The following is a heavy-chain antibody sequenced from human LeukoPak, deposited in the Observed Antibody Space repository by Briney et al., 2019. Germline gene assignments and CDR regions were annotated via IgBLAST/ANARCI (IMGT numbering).Heavy chain of an antibody. D-gene: IGHD3-10*01. CDR2: IIPIFGTA. J-gene: IGHJ4*02. V-gene: IGHV1-69*13. CDR3: ALAGSGSYYGFDY. Sequence: ASVEVSCKASGGTFSSYAISWVRQAPGQGLEWMGGIIPIFGTANYAQKFQGGVTITADESTSTAYMELGSLRSEDTAVYYCALAGSGSYYGFDYWGQGTLVTVSS. CDR1: GGTFSSYA.